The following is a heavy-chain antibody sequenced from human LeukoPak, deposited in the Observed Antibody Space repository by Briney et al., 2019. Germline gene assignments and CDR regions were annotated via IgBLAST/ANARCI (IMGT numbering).Heavy chain of an antibody. Sequence: SETLSLTCTVSGVSMSSSPYYWGWIRQPPGKGLEWIGSIHYSGSTYYNPSLKSRVTISVDTSKNQFSLRLSSVTAADTAVYYCARLRTYGGIPVDYWGQGTLVTVSS. V-gene: IGHV4-39*01. CDR3: ARLRTYGGIPVDY. D-gene: IGHD4-23*01. J-gene: IGHJ4*02. CDR1: GVSMSSSPYY. CDR2: IHYSGST.